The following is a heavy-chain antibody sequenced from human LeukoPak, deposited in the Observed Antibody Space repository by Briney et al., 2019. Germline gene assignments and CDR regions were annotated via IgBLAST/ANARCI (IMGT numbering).Heavy chain of an antibody. V-gene: IGHV3-9*01. CDR3: AKDLSSAITSALVLDV. J-gene: IGHJ6*02. D-gene: IGHD3-22*01. CDR2: ITWNRDNI. Sequence: GRSLRLSCTVSGFTFDDYAMHWVRHTPGKGLEWVAGITWNRDNIGYGDSVKGRFTIPRDNVKNVLYLQMNSLRPEDTALYYCAKDLSSAITSALVLDVWGQGTTV. CDR1: GFTFDDYA.